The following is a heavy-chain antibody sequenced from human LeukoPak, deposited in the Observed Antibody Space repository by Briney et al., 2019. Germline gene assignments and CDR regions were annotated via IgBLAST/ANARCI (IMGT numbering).Heavy chain of an antibody. J-gene: IGHJ3*02. Sequence: GGSLRLSCAASGFTFRSYAMSWVRQAPGKGLEWVSAISGDGGSTYYADSVKGRFTISGDNSKSTLYLQMNSLRAEDTAVYYCAKDPYCSGGSCFQYAFDIWGQGTMVTVSS. CDR2: ISGDGGST. CDR1: GFTFRSYA. CDR3: AKDPYCSGGSCFQYAFDI. D-gene: IGHD2-15*01. V-gene: IGHV3-23*01.